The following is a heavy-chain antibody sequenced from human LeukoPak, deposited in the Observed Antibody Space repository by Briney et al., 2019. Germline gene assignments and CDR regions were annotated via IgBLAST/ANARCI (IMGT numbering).Heavy chain of an antibody. CDR3: ARLRSGRVDY. D-gene: IGHD3-10*01. Sequence: PSETLSLTCTVSGGSISSYYWSWIRQPPGKGLEWIGYIYYSGSTNYNPSLKSRVTISVDTSKNQFSLKLSSVTAADTAVYYCARLRSGRVDYWGQGTLVTVSS. J-gene: IGHJ4*02. CDR2: IYYSGST. CDR1: GGSISSYY. V-gene: IGHV4-59*08.